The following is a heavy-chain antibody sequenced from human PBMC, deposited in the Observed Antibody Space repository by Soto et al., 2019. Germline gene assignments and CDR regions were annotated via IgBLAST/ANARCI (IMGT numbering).Heavy chain of an antibody. Sequence: SETLSLTCAVYGGSFSGYYWSWIRQPPGKGLEWMGEINHSGSTNYNPSLKSRVTISVDTSKNQFSLKLSSVTAADTAVYYCARGYYDSSGYLTNCFDPWGQGTLVTVSS. CDR3: ARGYYDSSGYLTNCFDP. CDR2: INHSGST. D-gene: IGHD3-22*01. J-gene: IGHJ5*02. V-gene: IGHV4-34*01. CDR1: GGSFSGYY.